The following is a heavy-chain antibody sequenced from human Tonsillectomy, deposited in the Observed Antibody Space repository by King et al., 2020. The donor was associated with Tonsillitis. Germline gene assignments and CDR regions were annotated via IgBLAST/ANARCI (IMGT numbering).Heavy chain of an antibody. CDR1: GFTFSTYA. Sequence: VQLVESGGGVVQPGRSLRLSCAASGFTFSTYAMHWVRQAPGKGLEWVVVISYDGSNKYYADSVKGRFTISRDNSKNTLYLQMNSLRAEDTAVYCCARDGFTQDGYVDYWGQGTLVTVSS. V-gene: IGHV3-30*04. D-gene: IGHD5-24*01. CDR2: ISYDGSNK. CDR3: ARDGFTQDGYVDY. J-gene: IGHJ4*02.